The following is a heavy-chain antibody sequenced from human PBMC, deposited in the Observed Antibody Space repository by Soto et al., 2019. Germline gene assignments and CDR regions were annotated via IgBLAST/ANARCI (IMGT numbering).Heavy chain of an antibody. Sequence: EVQLVESGGGLVQPGGSLRLSCPASGFTFSSYSMNWVRQAPGKGLEWVSYISSSSSTIYYADSVKGRFTISRDNAKNSLYLQMNSLRAEDTAVYYCASPGGGSGSYSDYYYYMDVWGKGTTVTVSS. CDR2: ISSSSSTI. D-gene: IGHD3-10*01. CDR3: ASPGGGSGSYSDYYYYMDV. CDR1: GFTFSSYS. V-gene: IGHV3-48*01. J-gene: IGHJ6*03.